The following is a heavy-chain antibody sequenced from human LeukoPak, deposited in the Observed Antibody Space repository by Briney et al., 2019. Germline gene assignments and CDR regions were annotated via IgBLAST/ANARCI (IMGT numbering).Heavy chain of an antibody. CDR1: GYTYTSYY. J-gene: IGHJ6*02. D-gene: IGHD6-19*01. CDR2: INPSGGST. V-gene: IGHV1-46*01. Sequence: ASVKVSCKASGYTYTSYYMHWVRQAPGQGLEWVGIINPSGGSTSYAQKFQGRVTMTRDTSTSTVYMELSSLRSEDTAVYFCARDVPYSSGWSYYYYYGMDVWTQGTTVTVSS. CDR3: ARDVPYSSGWSYYYYYGMDV.